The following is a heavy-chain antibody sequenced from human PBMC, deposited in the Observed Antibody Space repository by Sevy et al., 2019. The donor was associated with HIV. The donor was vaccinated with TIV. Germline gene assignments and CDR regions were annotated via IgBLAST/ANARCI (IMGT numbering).Heavy chain of an antibody. CDR2: IKEDGSDK. CDR1: GFTLSSFW. D-gene: IGHD2-2*02. CDR3: AKDMRYCSSTSCYRFFDY. V-gene: IGHV3-7*03. J-gene: IGHJ4*02. Sequence: GGSLRLSCAASGFTLSSFWMTWVRQAPGKGLEWVANIKEDGSDKNYLDSVKGRFTISRDNAKNSLYLQMNSLRAEDTAVYYCAKDMRYCSSTSCYRFFDYWGQGTLVTVSS.